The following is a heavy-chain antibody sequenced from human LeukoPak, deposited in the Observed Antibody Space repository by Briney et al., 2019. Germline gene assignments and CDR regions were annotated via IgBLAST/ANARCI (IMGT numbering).Heavy chain of an antibody. CDR3: ASASATTVTRRPYGMDV. V-gene: IGHV3-7*01. CDR1: GFSFSSYW. D-gene: IGHD4-17*01. J-gene: IGHJ6*02. CDR2: TKQDGNEK. Sequence: PGGSLRLSCEASGFSFSSYWMSWVRQAPGKGPEWVANTKQDGNEKYYVDSVKGRFTISRDNAKNSLYLQMNSLRAEDTAVYYCASASATTVTRRPYGMDVWGQGTTVTVSS.